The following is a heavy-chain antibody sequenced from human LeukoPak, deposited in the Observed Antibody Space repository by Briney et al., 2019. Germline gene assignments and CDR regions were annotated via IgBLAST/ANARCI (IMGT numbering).Heavy chain of an antibody. J-gene: IGHJ6*03. CDR2: IYPGDSDT. CDR1: GSSFNSYW. CDR3: ARQDRTYDFYYYMDV. Sequence: GESQKISCRASGSSFNSYWIGWVRQLPEKGLEWMGIIYPGDSDTRYSPSFQGRVTISADKSINTAYLQWGRLKASDTAMYYCARQDRTYDFYYYMDVWGSGTTVTVSS. V-gene: IGHV5-51*01.